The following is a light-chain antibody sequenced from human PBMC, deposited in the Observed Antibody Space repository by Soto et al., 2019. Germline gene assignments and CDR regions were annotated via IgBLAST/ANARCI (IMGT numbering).Light chain of an antibody. J-gene: IGLJ1*01. Sequence: QSVLTQPPSASGSPGQSVTISCTGTSSDVGGYNYVSWYQQHPGKAPKLMIYEVSKRPLGVPDCFSGSKSGNTASLTVSGLQAEDEADYYCSSYAGSNYVFGTGTKVTV. CDR3: SSYAGSNYV. CDR1: SSDVGGYNY. CDR2: EVS. V-gene: IGLV2-8*01.